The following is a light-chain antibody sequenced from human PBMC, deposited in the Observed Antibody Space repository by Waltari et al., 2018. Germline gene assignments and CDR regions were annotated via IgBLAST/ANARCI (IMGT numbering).Light chain of an antibody. CDR3: QQRSNWPRT. Sequence: EIVLTQSPATLSLSQGESATCSCRASQSVTTYLAWYQQRPGQAHRLLIYDASNRATGIPARFSGSGSGTDFTLTISSLEPEDFAVYYCQQRSNWPRTFGQGTKVEIK. J-gene: IGKJ1*01. CDR2: DAS. CDR1: QSVTTY. V-gene: IGKV3-11*01.